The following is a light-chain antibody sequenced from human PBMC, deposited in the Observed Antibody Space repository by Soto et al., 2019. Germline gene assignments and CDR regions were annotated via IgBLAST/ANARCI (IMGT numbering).Light chain of an antibody. J-gene: IGKJ1*01. CDR1: QDIRSA. V-gene: IGKV1-6*01. CDR3: QQYETFSGT. Sequence: IQLTQSPSSLSASVGDRVAITCRASQDIRSALGWYQQKPGKVPKLLIYAASTLQSGVPSRFSGSRSGTDFTLTISSLQPEDFATYYCQQYETFSGTFGPGTKV. CDR2: AAS.